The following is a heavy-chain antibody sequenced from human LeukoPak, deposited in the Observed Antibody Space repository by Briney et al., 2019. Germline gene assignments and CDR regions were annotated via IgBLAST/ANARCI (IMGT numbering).Heavy chain of an antibody. CDR3: ARDLQRHDAFDI. V-gene: IGHV4-59*11. Sequence: SETLSLTCSVSGDTISSHYWSWIRQSPGEGLEWIGYVSYSGTTNYNPSLKSRVTISVDTAKNQFSLKLTSVIAADTAVYYCARDLQRHDAFDIWAKGQWSPSLQ. CDR2: VSYSGTT. CDR1: GDTISSHY. J-gene: IGHJ3*02.